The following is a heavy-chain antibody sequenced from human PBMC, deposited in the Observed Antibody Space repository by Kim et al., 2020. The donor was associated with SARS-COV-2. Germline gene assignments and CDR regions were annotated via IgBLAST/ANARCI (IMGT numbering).Heavy chain of an antibody. J-gene: IGHJ4*02. Sequence: PSFQGQVTISADKSISTAYLQWSSLKASDTAMYYCARQSIVATTDYYFDYWGQGTLVTVSS. D-gene: IGHD5-12*01. V-gene: IGHV5-51*01. CDR3: ARQSIVATTDYYFDY.